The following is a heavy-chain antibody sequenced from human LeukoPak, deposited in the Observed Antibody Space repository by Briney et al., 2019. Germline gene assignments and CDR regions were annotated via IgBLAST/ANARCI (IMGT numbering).Heavy chain of an antibody. D-gene: IGHD6-19*01. Sequence: GGSLRLSCAASGFTFSSYWMHWVRQAPGKGLVWVSRINSDGSSTSYADSVKGRFAISRDNAKNTLYLQMNSPRAEDTAVYYCATTLAAVAGFDYWGQGTLVTVSS. V-gene: IGHV3-74*01. CDR2: INSDGSST. CDR3: ATTLAAVAGFDY. J-gene: IGHJ4*02. CDR1: GFTFSSYW.